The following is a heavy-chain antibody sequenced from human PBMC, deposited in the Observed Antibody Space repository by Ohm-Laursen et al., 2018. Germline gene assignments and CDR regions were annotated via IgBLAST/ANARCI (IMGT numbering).Heavy chain of an antibody. V-gene: IGHV3-48*04. CDR2: ISSQSVTI. CDR3: ARDPGGSYDHYFDY. CDR1: GFTFSSNS. J-gene: IGHJ4*02. D-gene: IGHD2-15*01. Sequence: GSLRLSCAASGFTFSSNSMNWVRQAPGKGLEWVSYISSQSVTIYYADSVKGRFTISRDNAKNSLYLQINSLRAEDTAVYYCARDPGGSYDHYFDYWGQGTPVSVSS.